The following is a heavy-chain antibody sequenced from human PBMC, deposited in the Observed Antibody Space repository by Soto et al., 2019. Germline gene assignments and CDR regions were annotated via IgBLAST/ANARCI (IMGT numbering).Heavy chain of an antibody. Sequence: QVQLVQSGAEVKKPGASVKVSCKASGYTFTSYGISWVRQAPGQGLEWMGWISAYHGNTNYAQKLQGRVTMTTVTSTSTAYMELRSLSAYDTAVCFCTGVMAGAFDLWCQGTMVVVCS. D-gene: IGHD2-21*01. CDR1: GYTFTSYG. CDR3: TGVMAGAFDL. CDR2: ISAYHGNT. V-gene: IGHV1-18*04. J-gene: IGHJ3*01.